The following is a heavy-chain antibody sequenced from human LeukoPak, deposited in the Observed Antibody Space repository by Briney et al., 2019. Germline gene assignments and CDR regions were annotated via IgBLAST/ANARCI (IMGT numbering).Heavy chain of an antibody. CDR3: AREAPSIAARRSEYYFDY. D-gene: IGHD6-6*01. CDR2: INPNSGGT. V-gene: IGHV1-2*02. J-gene: IGHJ4*02. Sequence: ASVKVSCKASGYTFTGYYMHWVRQAPGQGLEWKGWINPNSGGTNYAQKFQGRVTMTRDTSISTAYMELSRLRSDDTAVYYCAREAPSIAARRSEYYFDYWGQGTLVTVSS. CDR1: GYTFTGYY.